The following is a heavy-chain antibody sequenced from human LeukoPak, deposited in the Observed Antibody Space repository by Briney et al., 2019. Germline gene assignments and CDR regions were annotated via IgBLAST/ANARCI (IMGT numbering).Heavy chain of an antibody. CDR1: GGSVSSDNCY. V-gene: IGHV4-61*01. CDR3: ARGKYSSSWYIFDP. CDR2: MYNSGST. Sequence: SETLSLTCTVTGGSVSSDNCYWSWIRQPPGKGLEWIGYMYNSGSTNYSPSLKSRVTMSADTSKNQLSLKLSAVTAADTAVYYCARGKYSSSWYIFDPWGQGALVTVSS. J-gene: IGHJ5*02. D-gene: IGHD6-13*01.